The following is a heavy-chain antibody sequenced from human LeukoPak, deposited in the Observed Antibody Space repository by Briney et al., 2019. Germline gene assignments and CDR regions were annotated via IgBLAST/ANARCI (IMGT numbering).Heavy chain of an antibody. CDR3: ARSHCSGGSCPRALYYYYGMAV. V-gene: IGHV3-48*04. CDR1: GFTFSSYS. Sequence: GGSLRLSCAASGFTFSSYSMNWVRQAPGKGLEWVSYISSSSSTIYYADSVKGRFTISRDNAKNSLYLQMNSLRAEDTALYYCARSHCSGGSCPRALYYYYGMAVWGQGTTVTVSS. D-gene: IGHD2-15*01. J-gene: IGHJ6*02. CDR2: ISSSSSTI.